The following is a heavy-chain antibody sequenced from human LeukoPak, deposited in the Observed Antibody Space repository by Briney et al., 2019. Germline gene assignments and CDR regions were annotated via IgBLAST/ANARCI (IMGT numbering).Heavy chain of an antibody. CDR3: TRDYYGSSGFPFDY. V-gene: IGHV3-21*01. CDR2: ITSISHYI. Sequence: GGSLRLSCAASEFTFSRYAMNWVRQAPRKRLEWVSSITSISHYIYYADSVKGRFTISRDNAKNSLYLQMNSLRAEDTALYYCTRDYYGSSGFPFDYWGQGTLVTVPS. CDR1: EFTFSRYA. D-gene: IGHD3-22*01. J-gene: IGHJ4*02.